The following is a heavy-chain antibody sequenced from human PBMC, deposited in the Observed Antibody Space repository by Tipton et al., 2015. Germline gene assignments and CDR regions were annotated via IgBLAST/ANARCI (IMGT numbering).Heavy chain of an antibody. CDR2: IIPLFPTS. V-gene: IGHV1-69*01. CDR3: ARGWIGGASDY. J-gene: IGHJ4*02. CDR1: GDTFNNYV. Sequence: QLVQSGAEVKKPGSSVKVSCKASGDTFNNYVFNWVRQAPGQGLEWIGGIIPLFPTSYYAQKFHGRVTITADESTSTAYMHLSSLTSDDTAVYYCARGWIGGASDYWGQGTLVTVSS. D-gene: IGHD3-16*01.